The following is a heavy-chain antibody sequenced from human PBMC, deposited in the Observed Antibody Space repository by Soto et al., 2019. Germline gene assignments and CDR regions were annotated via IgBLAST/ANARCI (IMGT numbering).Heavy chain of an antibody. D-gene: IGHD1-1*01. CDR3: AREPLVVGNGSYFDY. J-gene: IGHJ4*02. CDR2: ISYDGSKK. Sequence: GGSLRLSCAASGFTFSSYAMHWVRQAPGKGLEWVAVISYDGSKKYYADSVKGRFTISRDNSKNTLYLQMNSLGAEDTAVYYCAREPLVVGNGSYFDYWGQGTLVTVSS. V-gene: IGHV3-30-3*01. CDR1: GFTFSSYA.